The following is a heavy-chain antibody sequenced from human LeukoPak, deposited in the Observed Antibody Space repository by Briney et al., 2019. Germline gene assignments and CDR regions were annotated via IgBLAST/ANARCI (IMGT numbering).Heavy chain of an antibody. Sequence: SETLSLTCTVFGDSITGYFLNWVRQPPGKGLEWIGHIYKIGTTNYNPSLKSRLTISADTSKNQFSLQLRSVTAADTAVYYCVIGVGWQPDYWGQGALVTVSS. D-gene: IGHD2-15*01. CDR3: VIGVGWQPDY. J-gene: IGHJ4*02. V-gene: IGHV4-59*01. CDR2: IYKIGTT. CDR1: GDSITGYF.